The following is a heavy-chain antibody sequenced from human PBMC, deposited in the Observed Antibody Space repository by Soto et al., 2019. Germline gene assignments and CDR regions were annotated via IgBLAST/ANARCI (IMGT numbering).Heavy chain of an antibody. CDR2: IIPILGIA. V-gene: IGHV1-69*02. Sequence: GASVKVSCKASGGTFSSYTISWVRRAPGQGLEWMGRIIPILGIANYAQKFQGRVTITADKSTSTAYMELSSLRSEDTAVYYCARGSSSNYESGFDPGGKGPRVPVP. CDR3: ARGSSSNYESGFDP. J-gene: IGHJ5*02. D-gene: IGHD4-4*01. CDR1: GGTFSSYT.